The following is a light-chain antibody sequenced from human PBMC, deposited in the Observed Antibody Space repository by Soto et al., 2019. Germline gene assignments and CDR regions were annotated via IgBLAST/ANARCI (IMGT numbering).Light chain of an antibody. J-gene: IGLJ3*02. CDR2: EVS. CDR3: LSYISENTPM. CDR1: SSDVSGYNY. Sequence: QSVLTQPASVSGSPGQSITISCTGTSSDVSGYNYVSWYQQHPGKVPKLMIYEVSNRPSGVSNRFSGSKSGNTASLTISGLQAEDEADYYCLSYISENTPMFGGGTKLTVL. V-gene: IGLV2-14*01.